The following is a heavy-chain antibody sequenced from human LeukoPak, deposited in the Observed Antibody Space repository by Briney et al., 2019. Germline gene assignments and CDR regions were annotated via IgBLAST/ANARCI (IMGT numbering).Heavy chain of an antibody. CDR3: ASGGHLDW. CDR2: INEDGSEK. CDR1: GITFSRFW. Sequence: GGSLRLSCAASGITFSRFWMSWVRQAPGKGLQWVANINEDGSEKHYVDSVKGRFTISRDNAEDSLYLQMNSLRAEDTAVYYCASGGHLDWWGQGALVTVAS. V-gene: IGHV3-7*03. D-gene: IGHD3-16*01. J-gene: IGHJ4*02.